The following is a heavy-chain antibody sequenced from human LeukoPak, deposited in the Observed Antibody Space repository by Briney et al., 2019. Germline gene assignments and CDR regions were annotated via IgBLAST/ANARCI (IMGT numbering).Heavy chain of an antibody. CDR3: ARVVYDILTNLDY. D-gene: IGHD3-9*01. J-gene: IGHJ4*02. CDR1: GFTFSDYY. CDR2: ISSSGSTI. V-gene: IGHV3-11*01. Sequence: PGGSLRLSCAASGFTFSDYYMSWIRQAPGKGLEWVSYISSSGSTIYYADSVKGRFTISRDNAKNSLYLQMNSLRAEDTAVYYCARVVYDILTNLDYWGQGTLVTVSS.